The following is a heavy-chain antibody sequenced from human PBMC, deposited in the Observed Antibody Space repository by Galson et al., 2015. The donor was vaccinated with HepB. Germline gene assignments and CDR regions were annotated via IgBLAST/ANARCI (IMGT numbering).Heavy chain of an antibody. CDR2: ISGSSTTI. CDR1: GFTFIYYS. J-gene: IGHJ3*02. D-gene: IGHD3-22*01. CDR3: AKVPSRYDPHAAFDI. Sequence: SLRLSCAASGFTFIYYSMTWVRQAPGKGLEWISYISGSSTTIYYADSVRGRFTISRDNARNSLYLQMNTLRVEDTAVYYCAKVPSRYDPHAAFDIWGQGTAYTVSS. V-gene: IGHV3-48*01.